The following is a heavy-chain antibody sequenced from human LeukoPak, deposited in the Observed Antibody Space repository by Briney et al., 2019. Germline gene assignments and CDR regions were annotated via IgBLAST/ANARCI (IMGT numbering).Heavy chain of an antibody. CDR1: GFTFSSYS. V-gene: IGHV3-21*01. CDR2: ISSSSSYI. D-gene: IGHD5-18*01. J-gene: IGHJ4*02. Sequence: GGSLRLSCAASGFTFSSYSMNWVRQAPGKGLEWVSSISSSSSYIYYADSVKGRFTISRDNAKNSLYPQMNSLRAEDTAVYYCASWTAMVSFDYWGQGTLVTVSS. CDR3: ASWTAMVSFDY.